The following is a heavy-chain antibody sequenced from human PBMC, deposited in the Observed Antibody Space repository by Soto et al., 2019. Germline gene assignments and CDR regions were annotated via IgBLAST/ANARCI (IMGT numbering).Heavy chain of an antibody. CDR3: ARRTTVRTTHRSGGSCYFWFNP. CDR1: GGSINSNSYY. J-gene: IGHJ5*02. Sequence: PSETLSLTCTVSGGSINSNSYYWGWIRQPPGKGLEWIGNIYYSGSTYYNPSLKSRVTISVDTSKNQFSLNLSSVTAADTAVYYCARRTTVRTTHRSGGSCYFWFNPWGQGTLVTVSS. V-gene: IGHV4-39*01. CDR2: IYYSGST. D-gene: IGHD2-15*01.